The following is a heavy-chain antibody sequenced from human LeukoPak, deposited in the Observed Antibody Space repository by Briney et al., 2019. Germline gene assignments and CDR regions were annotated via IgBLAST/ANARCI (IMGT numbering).Heavy chain of an antibody. V-gene: IGHV1-24*01. Sequence: ASVKVSCKVSGYTLTELSMHWVRQAPGKGLEWMGGFDPEDGETIYAQKFQGRVTMTEDTSTDTAYMELSRLRSDDTAVYYCARDERAYWGFDYWGQGTLVTVSS. J-gene: IGHJ4*02. D-gene: IGHD7-27*01. CDR1: GYTLTELS. CDR3: ARDERAYWGFDY. CDR2: FDPEDGET.